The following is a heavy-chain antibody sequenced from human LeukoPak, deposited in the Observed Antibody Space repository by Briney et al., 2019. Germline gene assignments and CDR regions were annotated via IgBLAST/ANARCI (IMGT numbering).Heavy chain of an antibody. D-gene: IGHD7-27*01. CDR2: ISYDGSNK. J-gene: IGHJ4*02. CDR1: GFTFSSYG. V-gene: IGHV3-30*03. Sequence: GGSLRLSCAASGFTFSSYGMHWVRQAPGKGLEWVAVISYDGSNKYYADSVKGRFTISRDNSKNSLYLQMNSLRAEDTAVYYCAAGGTGDYDYWGQGTLVTVSS. CDR3: AAGGTGDYDY.